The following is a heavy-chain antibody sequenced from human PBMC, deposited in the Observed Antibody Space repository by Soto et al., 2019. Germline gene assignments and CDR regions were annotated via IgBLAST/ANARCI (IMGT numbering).Heavy chain of an antibody. Sequence: GESLKISCKGSGYSFTSYWIGWVRQMPGKGLEWMGIIYPGDSDTRYSPSFQGQVTISADKSISTAYLQWSSLKASDTAMYYCATGAGKYSSSSDAFDIWGQGTMVTVSS. CDR1: GYSFTSYW. D-gene: IGHD6-6*01. CDR3: ATGAGKYSSSSDAFDI. J-gene: IGHJ3*02. V-gene: IGHV5-51*01. CDR2: IYPGDSDT.